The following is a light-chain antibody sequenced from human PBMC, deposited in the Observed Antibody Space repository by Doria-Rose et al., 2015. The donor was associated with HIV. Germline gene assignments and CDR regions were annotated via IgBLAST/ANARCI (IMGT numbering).Light chain of an antibody. Sequence: TQSPSSLSASVGDRVTITCRASQSISSYLNWYQQRPGKAPKLLIYAASSLQSGVPSRLSGSGSGTDFTLTISSLQPEDFATYYCQQSYSTPRTFGQGTKVEIK. CDR3: QQSYSTPRT. J-gene: IGKJ1*01. CDR1: QSISSY. CDR2: AAS. V-gene: IGKV1-39*01.